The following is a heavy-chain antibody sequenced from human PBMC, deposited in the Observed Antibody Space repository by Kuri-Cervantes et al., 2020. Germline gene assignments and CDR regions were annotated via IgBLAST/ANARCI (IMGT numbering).Heavy chain of an antibody. CDR2: VYYSGST. J-gene: IGHJ4*02. CDR1: GGSISSHY. CDR3: ARGGWYQDY. V-gene: IGHV4-59*11. Sequence: SETLSLTCTVSGGSISSHYWSWFRQPPGKGREYIGYVYYSGSTNYNPSLKSRVTISVDTSRNQFSLKLDSVTAADTAVYFCARGGWYQDYWGQGTLVTVSS. D-gene: IGHD6-19*01.